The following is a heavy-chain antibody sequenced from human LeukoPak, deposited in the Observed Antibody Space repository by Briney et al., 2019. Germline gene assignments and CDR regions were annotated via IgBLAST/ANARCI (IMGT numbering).Heavy chain of an antibody. J-gene: IGHJ4*02. V-gene: IGHV3-13*04. Sequence: GGSLRLSCAASGFTFSSYDMHWVRQATGKGLEWVSAIGTAGDTFYPGSVKGRFTISRENAKNPLYLQMNSLRAGDTAVYYCARAEFGSPGFDYWGQGTLVTVSS. CDR2: IGTAGDT. CDR3: ARAEFGSPGFDY. CDR1: GFTFSSYD. D-gene: IGHD3-10*01.